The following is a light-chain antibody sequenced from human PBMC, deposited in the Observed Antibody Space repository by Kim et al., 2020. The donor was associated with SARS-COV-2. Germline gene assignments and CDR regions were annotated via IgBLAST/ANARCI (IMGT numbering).Light chain of an antibody. V-gene: IGLV3-21*04. CDR2: YDS. Sequence: SYELTQPPSVSVAPGKTARITCGGNNIGSKSVHWYQQKPGQAPVLVIYYDSDRPSGIPERFSGSKSGNTATLTISRVEAGDEADYYCQVWDSSSVHWVLG. CDR3: QVWDSSSVHWV. CDR1: NIGSKS. J-gene: IGLJ3*02.